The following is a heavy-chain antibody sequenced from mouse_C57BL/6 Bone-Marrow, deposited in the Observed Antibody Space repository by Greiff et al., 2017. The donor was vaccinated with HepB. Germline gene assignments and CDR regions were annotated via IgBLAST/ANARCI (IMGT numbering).Heavy chain of an antibody. CDR1: GYTFTSYW. Sequence: QVQLQQPGAELVKPGASVKLSCKASGYTFTSYWMHWVKQRPGQGLEWIGMIHPNSGSTNYNEKFKSKATLTVDKSSSTAYMQLSSLTSEDSAVYYCARSLLYWDFDVWGTGTTVTVSS. V-gene: IGHV1-64*01. J-gene: IGHJ1*03. D-gene: IGHD2-10*01. CDR3: ARSLLYWDFDV. CDR2: IHPNSGST.